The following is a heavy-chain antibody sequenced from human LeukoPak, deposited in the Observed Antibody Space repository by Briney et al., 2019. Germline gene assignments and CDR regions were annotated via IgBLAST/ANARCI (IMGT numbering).Heavy chain of an antibody. J-gene: IGHJ4*02. V-gene: IGHV4-61*02. CDR2: FHTSGST. Sequence: SQTLSLTCTVSGGSISSGSYYWSWIRQPAGKGLEWIGRFHTSGSTDYNPSLKSRVSISVDTSKNHFPLKLSSVTAADTAVYYCARGGVSDFDYWGQGTLVTVSS. CDR1: GGSISSGSYY. D-gene: IGHD3-10*01. CDR3: ARGGVSDFDY.